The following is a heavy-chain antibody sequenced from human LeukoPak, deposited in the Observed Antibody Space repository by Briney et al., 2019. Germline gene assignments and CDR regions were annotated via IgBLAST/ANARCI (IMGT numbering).Heavy chain of an antibody. CDR2: ISAYNGNT. V-gene: IGHV1-18*01. Sequence: GASVKVSCKASGYTFTSYGISWVRQAPGQGLEWMGWISAYNGNTNYAQKLQGRVTITRNTSISTAYKELSSLRSEDTAVYYCARAYYDFWSGYYDYYYYYYMDVWGKGTTVTVSS. D-gene: IGHD3-3*01. CDR1: GYTFTSYG. J-gene: IGHJ6*03. CDR3: ARAYYDFWSGYYDYYYYYYMDV.